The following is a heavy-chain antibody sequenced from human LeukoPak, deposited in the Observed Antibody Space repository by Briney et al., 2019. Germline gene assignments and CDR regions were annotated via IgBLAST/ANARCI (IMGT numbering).Heavy chain of an antibody. CDR1: GFSFSSYS. CDR3: ARDYYDSSGYYLGWFDP. CDR2: ISSSSSYI. J-gene: IGHJ5*02. D-gene: IGHD3-22*01. V-gene: IGHV3-21*01. Sequence: GGSLRLSCAASGFSFSSYSMNWVRKAPGKGLEWVSSISSSSSYIYYADSVKGRFTISRDNAKNSLYLQMNSLRTEDTAVYYCARDYYDSSGYYLGWFDPWGQGTLVTVSS.